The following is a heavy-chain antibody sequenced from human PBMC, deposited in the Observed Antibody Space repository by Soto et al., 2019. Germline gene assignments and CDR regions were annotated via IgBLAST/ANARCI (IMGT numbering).Heavy chain of an antibody. CDR1: AFTFRNYW. V-gene: IGHV3-7*04. CDR3: ARASSSTRGAIDY. Sequence: EVQLVESGGGLVQPGGSLRLSCAASAFTFRNYWMSWVRQAPGKGLECVAKIKEDGSEKYYVDSVKGRFTISRDNAKNSVYRQMNSLAAEDTAGSYSARASSSTRGAIDYWGQGTLVTVSS. J-gene: IGHJ4*02. CDR2: IKEDGSEK. D-gene: IGHD2-2*01.